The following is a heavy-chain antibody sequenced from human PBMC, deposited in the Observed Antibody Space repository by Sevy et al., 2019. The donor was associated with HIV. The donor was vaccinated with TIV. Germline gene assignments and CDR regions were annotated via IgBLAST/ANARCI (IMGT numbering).Heavy chain of an antibody. V-gene: IGHV3-7*01. Sequence: GGSLRLSCAASGFTFSPYWMTWVRQAPGKGLEWVANIRPDGSDKYCVDSVKGRFTISRDNAKNSLYLQMNSLRADDTAMYYCARGGGLDCWGQGALVTVSS. D-gene: IGHD3-16*01. CDR2: IRPDGSDK. CDR1: GFTFSPYW. CDR3: ARGGGLDC. J-gene: IGHJ4*02.